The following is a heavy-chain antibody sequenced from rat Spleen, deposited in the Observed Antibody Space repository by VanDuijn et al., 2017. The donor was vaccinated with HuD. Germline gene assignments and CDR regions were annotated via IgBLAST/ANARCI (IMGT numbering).Heavy chain of an antibody. CDR3: VRQDTSGYSNWFAY. Sequence: EVQLVESGGGLVQPGRSLELSCAASGFIFRNYDMAWVRQAPTKGLEWVTSISPSGGATYYRDSVKGRFTVSRDNAKNTLYLQLDSLRSEDTATYYCVRQDTSGYSNWFAYWGQGTLVTVSS. CDR2: ISPSGGAT. D-gene: IGHD4-3*01. V-gene: IGHV5S23*01. CDR1: GFIFRNYD. J-gene: IGHJ3*01.